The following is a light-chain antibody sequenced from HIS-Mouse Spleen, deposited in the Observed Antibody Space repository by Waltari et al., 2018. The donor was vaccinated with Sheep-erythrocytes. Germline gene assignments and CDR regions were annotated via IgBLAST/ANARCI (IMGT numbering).Light chain of an antibody. J-gene: IGKJ4*01. Sequence: DIQMTQSTSSLSASVGDRVTITCRASQSISSYLNWYQQKPGKAPKLLIYAASSLQSGVPSRFSGSGSGTDFTLTISSLQPEDFATYYCQQYDNLPLTFGGGTKVEIK. CDR2: AAS. CDR3: QQYDNLPLT. V-gene: IGKV1-39*01. CDR1: QSISSY.